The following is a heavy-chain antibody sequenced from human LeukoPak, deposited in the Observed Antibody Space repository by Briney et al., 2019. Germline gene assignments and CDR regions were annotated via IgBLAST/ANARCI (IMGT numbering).Heavy chain of an antibody. CDR2: ISSSSSYI. J-gene: IGHJ6*03. D-gene: IGHD5-12*01. CDR3: ARCGLAILHYYMDV. CDR1: GFTFSSYS. Sequence: GGSLRLSCAASGFTFSSYSMNWVRQAPGKGLEWVSSISSSSSYIYYADSVKGRFTISRDNAKNSLYLQMNSLRAEDTAVYYCARCGLAILHYYMDVWGKGTTVTISS. V-gene: IGHV3-21*04.